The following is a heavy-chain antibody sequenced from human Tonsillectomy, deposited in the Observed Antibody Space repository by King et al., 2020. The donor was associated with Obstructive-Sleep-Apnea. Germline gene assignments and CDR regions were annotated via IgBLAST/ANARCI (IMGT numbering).Heavy chain of an antibody. CDR1: GGSISSSNW. Sequence: QLQESGPGLVKPSGTLSLTCAVSGGSISSSNWWSWVRQPPGKGLEWVGEIYHSGSTNYNSSLKSRVTISVDKSKNQFSLKLSSVTAADTAVYYCAKGVSSASYLFHYWGQGTLVTVSS. V-gene: IGHV4-4*02. J-gene: IGHJ4*02. D-gene: IGHD1-26*01. CDR3: AKGVSSASYLFHY. CDR2: IYHSGST.